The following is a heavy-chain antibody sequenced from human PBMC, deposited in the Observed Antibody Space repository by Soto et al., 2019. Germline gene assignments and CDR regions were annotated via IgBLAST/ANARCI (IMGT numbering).Heavy chain of an antibody. Sequence: PGGSLRLSCAASGFTFSSYAMSWVRQAPGKGLEWVPSISGSGGGTYYADSVKGRFTFSRDNSKNTLYLQMNSLRAEDTAVYYCAKFGMATTKRSPPYYIDYWGQGALVTVS. J-gene: IGHJ4*02. CDR3: AKFGMATTKRSPPYYIDY. CDR1: GFTFSSYA. D-gene: IGHD1-1*01. CDR2: ISGSGGGT. V-gene: IGHV3-23*01.